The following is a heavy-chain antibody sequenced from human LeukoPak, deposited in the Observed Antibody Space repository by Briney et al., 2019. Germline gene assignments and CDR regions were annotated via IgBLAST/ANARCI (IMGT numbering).Heavy chain of an antibody. D-gene: IGHD2-15*01. V-gene: IGHV3-48*03. CDR3: ARVPGRYAFDF. CDR2: ISSSGSAI. Sequence: GGSLRLSCVASGFTFSVYEMNWVRQAPGKGLEWVSYISSSGSAIYYVDSVKGRFTISRDNAKNSLYLQMDRLRAEDTAVYYCARVPGRYAFDFWGQGTMVTVSS. J-gene: IGHJ3*01. CDR1: GFTFSVYE.